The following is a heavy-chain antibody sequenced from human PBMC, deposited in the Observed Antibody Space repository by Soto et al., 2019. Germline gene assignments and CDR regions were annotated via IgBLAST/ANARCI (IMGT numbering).Heavy chain of an antibody. CDR1: GFTFGDYA. CDR3: TRDASHHKIAAQTVLDY. J-gene: IGHJ4*02. V-gene: IGHV3-49*03. CDR2: IRSKAYGGTT. Sequence: PGGSLRLSCTASGFTFGDYAMSWFRQAPGKGLEWVGFIRSKAYGGTTEYAASVKGRFTISRDDSKSIAYLQMNSLKTEDTAVYYCTRDASHHKIAAQTVLDYWGQGTLVTVSS. D-gene: IGHD6-13*01.